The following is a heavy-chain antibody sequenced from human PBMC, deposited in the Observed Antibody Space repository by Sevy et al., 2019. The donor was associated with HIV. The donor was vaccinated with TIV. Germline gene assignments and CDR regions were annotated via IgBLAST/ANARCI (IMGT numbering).Heavy chain of an antibody. V-gene: IGHV4-4*07. J-gene: IGHJ3*02. CDR2: IYTSGST. Sequence: SETLSLTCTVSGGSISSYYWSWIRQPAGKGLEWIGRIYTSGSTNYNPSLKSRVTMSVDTSKNQFSLKLSSVTAADTAVYYCARGRYSNGWFDAFDIWGQGTMVTVSS. D-gene: IGHD6-19*01. CDR3: ARGRYSNGWFDAFDI. CDR1: GGSISSYY.